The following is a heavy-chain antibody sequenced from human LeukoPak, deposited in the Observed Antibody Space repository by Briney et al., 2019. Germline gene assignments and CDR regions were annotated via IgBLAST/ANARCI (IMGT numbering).Heavy chain of an antibody. V-gene: IGHV4-34*01. D-gene: IGHD3-22*01. CDR2: INHSGST. CDR3: ARHMWGRSYYDTRGAFDI. CDR1: GGSFSGYY. J-gene: IGHJ3*02. Sequence: PSETLSLTCAVYGGSFSGYYWSWIRQPPGKGLEWIGEINHSGSTNHNPSLKSRVTISVDTSKNQFSLKLSSVTAADTAVYYCARHMWGRSYYDTRGAFDIWGQGTMVTVSS.